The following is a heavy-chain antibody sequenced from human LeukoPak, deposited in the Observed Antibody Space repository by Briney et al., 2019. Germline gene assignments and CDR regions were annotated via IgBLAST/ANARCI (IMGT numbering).Heavy chain of an antibody. CDR1: GFVFRSYA. CDR2: ISGSGGGT. J-gene: IGHJ4*02. CDR3: AKAPGYTVVTSFDC. V-gene: IGHV3-23*01. Sequence: PGGSLRLSCVASGFVFRSYAMNWVRQAPGKGLEWISDISGSGGGTDHADSVKGRFTISRDNSKNTLYLQMNSLRAEDTAIYYCAKAPGYTVVTSFDCWDQGTLVTVSS. D-gene: IGHD4-23*01.